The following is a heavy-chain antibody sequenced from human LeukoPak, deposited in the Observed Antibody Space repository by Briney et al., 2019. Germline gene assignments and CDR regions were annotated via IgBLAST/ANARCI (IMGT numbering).Heavy chain of an antibody. D-gene: IGHD4-17*01. V-gene: IGHV3-53*01. Sequence: GGSLRLSCAASGFTVSSNYMSWVRQAPGKGLEWVSVIYSGGSTYYEDSVKGRFTISRDNSKNTLYLQMNSLRAEDTAVYYCATELSYYGCYNWFDPWGQGTLVTVSS. CDR3: ATELSYYGCYNWFDP. J-gene: IGHJ5*02. CDR2: IYSGGST. CDR1: GFTVSSNY.